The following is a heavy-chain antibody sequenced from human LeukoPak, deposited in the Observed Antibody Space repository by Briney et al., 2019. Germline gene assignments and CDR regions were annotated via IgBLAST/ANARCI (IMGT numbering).Heavy chain of an antibody. CDR3: ARFLRVTAAAKGYFDY. J-gene: IGHJ4*02. V-gene: IGHV4-39*01. Sequence: KPSETLSLTCTVSGGSISSSSYYWGWIRQPPGKGLEWIGSIYYSGSTYYNPSLKSRVTISVDTSKNQFSLKLSSVTAADTAVYYCARFLRVTAAAKGYFDYWGQGTLVTVSS. D-gene: IGHD6-13*01. CDR2: IYYSGST. CDR1: GGSISSSSYY.